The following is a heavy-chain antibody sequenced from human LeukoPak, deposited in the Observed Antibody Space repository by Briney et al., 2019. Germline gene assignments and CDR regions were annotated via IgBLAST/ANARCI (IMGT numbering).Heavy chain of an antibody. V-gene: IGHV3-53*01. CDR3: ARGLQPQKAIFGVVTSDAFDI. D-gene: IGHD3-3*01. J-gene: IGHJ3*02. CDR2: IYSGGST. Sequence: GGSLRLSCAASGFTVSSNYMSWVRQAPGKGLEWVSVIYSGGSTYYADSVKGRFTISRDNSKNTLYLQMNSLRAEDTAVYYCARGLQPQKAIFGVVTSDAFDIWGQGTMVTVSS. CDR1: GFTVSSNY.